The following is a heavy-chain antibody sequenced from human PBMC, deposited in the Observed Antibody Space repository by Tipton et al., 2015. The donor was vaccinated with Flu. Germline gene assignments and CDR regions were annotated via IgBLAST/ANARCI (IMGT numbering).Heavy chain of an antibody. J-gene: IGHJ6*02. V-gene: IGHV4-34*01. CDR2: INHSGST. CDR1: GGSFSGYY. Sequence: LRLSCAVYGGSFSGYYWSWIRQPPGKGLEWIGEINHSGSTNYNPSLKSRVTISVDTSKNQFSLKLSSVTAADTAVYYCATLGTTVVTGYGMDVWGQGTTVTVSS. CDR3: ATLGTTVVTGYGMDV. D-gene: IGHD4-23*01.